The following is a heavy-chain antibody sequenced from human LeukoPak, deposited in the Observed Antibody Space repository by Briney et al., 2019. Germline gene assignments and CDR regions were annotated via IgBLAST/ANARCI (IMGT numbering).Heavy chain of an antibody. CDR1: GVTFSSYW. CDR3: ASTSGHRREESGLIFSDHG. D-gene: IGHD3-9*01. V-gene: IGHV3-7*01. CDR2: IKQDGSEK. J-gene: IGHJ4*02. Sequence: GGSLRLSCAASGVTFSSYWMSWGRQAPGKRLEWVSNIKQDGSEKYYVDSVKGRFTISRDNAKNSLYLQMNSLRAEATAVYYCASTSGHRREESGLIFSDHGGGQGTLVTVSS.